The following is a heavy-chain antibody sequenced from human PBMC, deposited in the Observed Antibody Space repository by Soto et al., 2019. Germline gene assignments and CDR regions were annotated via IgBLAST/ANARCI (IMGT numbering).Heavy chain of an antibody. Sequence: KPGGSLRLSCAASGFTFSDYSMNWVRQAPGKGLEWVSSISSSGTYTYYADSVEGRFTISRDNAKNSLYLQMNSLRAEDTAVYYCATRYCSSTNCYAFDSWGQGTLVTVSS. CDR1: GFTFSDYS. J-gene: IGHJ4*02. CDR2: ISSSGTYT. CDR3: ATRYCSSTNCYAFDS. D-gene: IGHD2-2*01. V-gene: IGHV3-21*01.